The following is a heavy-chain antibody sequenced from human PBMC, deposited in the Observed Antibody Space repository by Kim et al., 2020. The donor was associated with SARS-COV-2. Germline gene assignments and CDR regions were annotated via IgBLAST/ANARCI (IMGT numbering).Heavy chain of an antibody. J-gene: IGHJ4*02. V-gene: IGHV3-53*01. Sequence: YYAASVTGRFTTTRDDSKNTVYLQMNSLRAEDTALYFCAREPSTYFDYWGQGTLVTVSS. CDR3: AREPSTYFDY.